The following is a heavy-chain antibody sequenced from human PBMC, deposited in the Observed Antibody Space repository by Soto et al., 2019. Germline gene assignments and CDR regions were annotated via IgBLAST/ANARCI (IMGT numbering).Heavy chain of an antibody. CDR2: INAGNGNT. D-gene: IGHD5-12*01. CDR1: GYTFTSYA. CDR3: ARGMGHPQNSGYDWLYDY. J-gene: IGHJ4*02. Sequence: GASVKVSCKASGYTFTSYAMHWVRQAPGQRLEWMGWINAGNGNTKYSQKFQGRVTITRDTSASTAYMELSSLRSEDTAVYYCARGMGHPQNSGYDWLYDYWGQGTLVTVSS. V-gene: IGHV1-3*01.